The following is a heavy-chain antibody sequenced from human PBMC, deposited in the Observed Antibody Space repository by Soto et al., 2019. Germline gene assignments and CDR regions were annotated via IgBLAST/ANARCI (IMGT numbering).Heavy chain of an antibody. CDR2: IYYSGST. Sequence: SETLSLTCTASGGSVSSGSYYWSWIRQPPGKGLEWIGYIYYSGSTNYNPSLKSRATISVDTSKNQFSLKLCSVTAADTAVYYCASVDYDFWSGYPPYGMDVWGQGTTVTVS. J-gene: IGHJ6*02. CDR1: GGSVSSGSYY. V-gene: IGHV4-61*01. D-gene: IGHD3-3*01. CDR3: ASVDYDFWSGYPPYGMDV.